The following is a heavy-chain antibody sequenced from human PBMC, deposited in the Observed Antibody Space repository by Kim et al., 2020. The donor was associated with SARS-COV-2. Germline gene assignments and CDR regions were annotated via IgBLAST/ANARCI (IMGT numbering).Heavy chain of an antibody. V-gene: IGHV3-64*01. CDR3: ARALGGTGYSSFDY. D-gene: IGHD3-9*01. Sequence: ANSVKGRFTMSRDNSKNTLYLQMGSLRAEDMAVYYCARALGGTGYSSFDYWGQGTLVTVSS. J-gene: IGHJ4*02.